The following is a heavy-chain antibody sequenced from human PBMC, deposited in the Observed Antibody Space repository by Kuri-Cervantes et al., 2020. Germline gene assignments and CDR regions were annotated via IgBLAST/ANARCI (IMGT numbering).Heavy chain of an antibody. Sequence: GGSLRLSCAVSGFTFSNYAMHWARQAPGKGLEWVEFIRYDGSNKYYADSVKCRFTISRDNSKNTLYLQMNSLRAEDTAVYYCAKAHRSSGQLFDYWGQGTLVTVSS. D-gene: IGHD6-19*01. CDR1: GFTFSNYA. CDR3: AKAHRSSGQLFDY. CDR2: IRYDGSNK. V-gene: IGHV3-30*02. J-gene: IGHJ4*02.